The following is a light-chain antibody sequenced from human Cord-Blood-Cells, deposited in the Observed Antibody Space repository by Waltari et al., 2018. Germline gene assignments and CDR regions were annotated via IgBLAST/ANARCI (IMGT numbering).Light chain of an antibody. CDR1: SSDAGGYNY. CDR2: DVS. J-gene: IGLJ3*02. V-gene: IGLV2-14*01. Sequence: QSALTQPASVSGSPGQLITISCTGTSSDAGGYNYVSWYQQHPGKAPKLMIYDVSKRPSGVSNRFSGSKSGNTASLTISGLQAEDEADYYCSSYTSSSTWVFGGGTKLTVL. CDR3: SSYTSSSTWV.